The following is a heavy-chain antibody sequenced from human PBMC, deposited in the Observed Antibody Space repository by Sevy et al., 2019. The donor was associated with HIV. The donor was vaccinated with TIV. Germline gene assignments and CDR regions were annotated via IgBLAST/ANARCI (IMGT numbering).Heavy chain of an antibody. D-gene: IGHD6-19*01. Sequence: SETLSLTCTVSGASISSSGYYWGWIRQPPGKGLEWIASINYSGSTFYNPSLKSRVTISADTSKNQFSLDLNSVTAADTAIYYCAGPILTYNNGWSYYYYWGQGTVVTVSS. J-gene: IGHJ4*02. CDR1: GASISSSGYY. CDR3: AGPILTYNNGWSYYYY. CDR2: INYSGST. V-gene: IGHV4-39*01.